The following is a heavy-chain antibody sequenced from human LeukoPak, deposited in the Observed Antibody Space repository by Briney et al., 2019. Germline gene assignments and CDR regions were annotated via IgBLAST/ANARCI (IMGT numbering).Heavy chain of an antibody. D-gene: IGHD1-26*01. CDR3: AKDLVGAYAFDI. V-gene: IGHV3-30*02. J-gene: IGHJ3*02. Sequence: PGGSLRLSCAASGFTFSSFVMHWVRQAPGKGLEWVAFIQLDGSNKYYADSVKGRFTISRDNSKNTLYLQMNSLRAEDTAVYYCAKDLVGAYAFDIWGQGTMVTVSS. CDR1: GFTFSSFV. CDR2: IQLDGSNK.